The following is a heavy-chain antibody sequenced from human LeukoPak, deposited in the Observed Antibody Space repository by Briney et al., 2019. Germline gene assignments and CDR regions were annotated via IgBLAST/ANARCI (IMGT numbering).Heavy chain of an antibody. CDR2: ISGSGGST. J-gene: IGHJ4*02. V-gene: IGHV3-23*01. CDR1: GFTLTIYS. D-gene: IGHD3-10*01. CDR3: AKAMNWDGSYYFDY. Sequence: GGSLTPSWAPSGFTLTIYSMGWVRQPPGRGLEWVSSISGSGGSTYYADSVKGRFTISRDNSKNTLYLQMNSLRAEDTAVYYCAKAMNWDGSYYFDYWGQGTLVTVSS.